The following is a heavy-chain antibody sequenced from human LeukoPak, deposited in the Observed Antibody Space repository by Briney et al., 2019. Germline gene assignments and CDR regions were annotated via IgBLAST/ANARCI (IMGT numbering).Heavy chain of an antibody. D-gene: IGHD3-10*01. J-gene: IGHJ4*02. CDR3: ARGSGQWGFDS. CDR1: GGSISSNY. V-gene: IGHV4-4*07. CDR2: TYVSGAT. Sequence: PSETLSLTCIVSGGSISSNYWSWIRQPAGKGLEWIGRTYVSGATNYNPSLKSRVIISVDSSKNQFSLKLSSVTAADTAVYYCARGSGQWGFDSWGQGTLVTVSS.